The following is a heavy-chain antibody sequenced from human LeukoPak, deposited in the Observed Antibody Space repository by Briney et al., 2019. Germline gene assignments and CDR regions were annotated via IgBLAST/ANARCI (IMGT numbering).Heavy chain of an antibody. V-gene: IGHV4-30-4*08. J-gene: IGHJ3*02. CDR2: IYYSGST. CDR1: GGSISSYY. Sequence: SETLSLTCSVSGGSISSYYWSWIRQPPGKGLEWIGYIYYSGSTYYNPSLKSRVTISVDTSKNQFSLKLSSVTAADTAVYYCAREPRYNWNDPREAFDIWGQGTMVTVSS. D-gene: IGHD1-1*01. CDR3: AREPRYNWNDPREAFDI.